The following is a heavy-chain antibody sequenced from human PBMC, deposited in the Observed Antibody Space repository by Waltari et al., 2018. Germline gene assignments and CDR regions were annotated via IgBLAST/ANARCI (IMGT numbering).Heavy chain of an antibody. D-gene: IGHD2-15*01. CDR2: VRGDRRT. J-gene: IGHJ4*02. V-gene: IGHV4-4*02. Sequence: HLEELGPGLVRPSGTLSLICAVSCDSMSDTDCWSWVRQAPGKGLEWIGQVRGDRRTNYNPSFASRVTVALDTSSAQFSLKVTSATAADTAVYYCARDRGRGLYLDSWGQGILVTVTP. CDR3: ARDRGRGLYLDS. CDR1: CDSMSDTDC.